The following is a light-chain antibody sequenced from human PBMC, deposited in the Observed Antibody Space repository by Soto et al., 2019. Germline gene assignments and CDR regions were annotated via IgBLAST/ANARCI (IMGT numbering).Light chain of an antibody. CDR1: QSVSSN. Sequence: EIVMTQSPATLSVSPGERATLSCRASQSVSSNLAWYQQKPGQAPRLLIYGASTRATGIPARFSGSGSGTDFTLTISRLQSEDFALYSCQQYNNSPPSTFGQGTKVQIK. CDR2: GAS. J-gene: IGKJ1*01. CDR3: QQYNNSPPST. V-gene: IGKV3-15*01.